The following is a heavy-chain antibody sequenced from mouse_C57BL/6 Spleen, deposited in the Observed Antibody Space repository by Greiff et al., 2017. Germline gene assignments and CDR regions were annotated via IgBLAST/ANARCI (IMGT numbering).Heavy chain of an antibody. CDR1: GFTFSSYA. Sequence: EVHLVESGGGLVKPGGSLKLSCAASGFTFSSYAMSWVRQTPEKRLEWVATISDGGSYTYYPDNVKGRFTISRDNAKNNLYLQMSHLKSEDTAMYYCARGGDYDRGNYFDYWGQGTTLTVSS. D-gene: IGHD2-4*01. CDR3: ARGGDYDRGNYFDY. J-gene: IGHJ2*01. CDR2: ISDGGSYT. V-gene: IGHV5-4*01.